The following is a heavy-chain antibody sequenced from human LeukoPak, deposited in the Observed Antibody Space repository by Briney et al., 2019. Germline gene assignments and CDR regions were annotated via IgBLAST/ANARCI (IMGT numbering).Heavy chain of an antibody. Sequence: SQTRSLTCAISGDSVSSDSAAWNWIRQSPSRGLEWQGRTFYRSKWYNDYAVSVQSRMTVNPDTSKNQFSLQLKSMTPEDTAVYYCARSINNWFDPWGQGTLVTVSS. J-gene: IGHJ5*02. D-gene: IGHD1-14*01. CDR2: TFYRSKWYN. CDR1: GDSVSSDSAA. V-gene: IGHV6-1*01. CDR3: ARSINNWFDP.